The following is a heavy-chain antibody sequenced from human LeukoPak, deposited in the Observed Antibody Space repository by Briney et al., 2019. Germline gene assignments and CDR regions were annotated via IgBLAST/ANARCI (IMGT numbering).Heavy chain of an antibody. CDR2: IRYDGSNK. J-gene: IGHJ3*02. V-gene: IGHV3-30*02. CDR3: AKDIAIFGVAGAFDI. Sequence: GGSLRLSCAASGFTFSSYGMHWVRQAPGKGLEWVAFIRYDGSNKYYADSVKGRFTISRDNSKNTPYLQMNSLRAEDTAVYYCAKDIAIFGVAGAFDIWGQGTMVTVSS. D-gene: IGHD3-3*01. CDR1: GFTFSSYG.